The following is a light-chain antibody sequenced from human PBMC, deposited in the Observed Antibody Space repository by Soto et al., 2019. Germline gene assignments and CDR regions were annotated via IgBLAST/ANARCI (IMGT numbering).Light chain of an antibody. J-gene: IGKJ1*01. CDR1: QSVSSN. Sequence: EIVMTQSPATLSVSPGERATLSCRASQSVSSNLAWYQQKPGQAPRLLINGASTRATGIPARFSGSGSGTEFTLTISSLQSEDFAVYYCLHYNNWPPWTFGQGTKVEIK. CDR2: GAS. V-gene: IGKV3-15*01. CDR3: LHYNNWPPWT.